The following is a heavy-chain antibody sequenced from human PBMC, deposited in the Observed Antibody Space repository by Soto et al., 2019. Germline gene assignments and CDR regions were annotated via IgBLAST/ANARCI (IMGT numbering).Heavy chain of an antibody. D-gene: IGHD3-10*01. CDR3: AKDPPGSGPDFDY. V-gene: IGHV3-23*01. CDR2: ISGSGSST. Sequence: GGSLRLSCAASGFTFSNYAMSWVRQAPGKGLEWVSTISGSGSSTYYADSVKGRFTISRDTSKNTLYLQMNSLRAEDTAVYYCAKDPPGSGPDFDYWGQGTLVTVSS. J-gene: IGHJ4*02. CDR1: GFTFSNYA.